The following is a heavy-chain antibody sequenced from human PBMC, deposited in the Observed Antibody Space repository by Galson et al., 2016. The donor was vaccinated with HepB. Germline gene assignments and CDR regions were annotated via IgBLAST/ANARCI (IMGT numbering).Heavy chain of an antibody. J-gene: IGHJ5*02. Sequence: SLRLSCAASGFTFSTYWMSWVRQAPGKGLEWVSGISVYGITYYADSVQGRFTVSRDNSKNTLYLQMNSLRAEDTAIYYCAKDFRYGSAWGPGTLVTVSS. CDR1: GFTFSTYW. CDR2: ISVYGIT. D-gene: IGHD6-19*01. CDR3: AKDFRYGSA. V-gene: IGHV3-23*01.